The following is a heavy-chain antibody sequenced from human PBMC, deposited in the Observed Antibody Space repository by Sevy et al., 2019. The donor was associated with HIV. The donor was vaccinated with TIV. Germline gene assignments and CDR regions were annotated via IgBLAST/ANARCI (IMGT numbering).Heavy chain of an antibody. CDR1: GFTLSPYS. D-gene: IGHD2-2*01. Sequence: GGSLRLSCAASGFTLSPYSMEWVRQAPGKGLEWVSHISSSSNIIYYADSVKGRFTVSRDNAKNSLYLRMDSLRDEDTAVYYCARDAMRVGNSNYCYGMDVWGQGTTVTVSS. CDR3: ARDAMRVGNSNYCYGMDV. J-gene: IGHJ6*02. V-gene: IGHV3-48*02. CDR2: ISSSSNII.